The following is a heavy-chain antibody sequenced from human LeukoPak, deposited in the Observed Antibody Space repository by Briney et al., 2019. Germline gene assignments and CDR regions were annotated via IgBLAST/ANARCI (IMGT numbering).Heavy chain of an antibody. V-gene: IGHV3-23*01. CDR3: AKDRVVVPAAITWFDP. Sequence: PGGSLRLSCAASGFTFSSYAMSWVRQAPGKGLEWVSAISGSGGSTYYADSVKGRFTISRDNSKNTPYLQMNSLRAEDTAVYYCAKDRVVVPAAITWFDPWGQGTLVTVSS. D-gene: IGHD2-2*01. CDR2: ISGSGGST. J-gene: IGHJ5*02. CDR1: GFTFSSYA.